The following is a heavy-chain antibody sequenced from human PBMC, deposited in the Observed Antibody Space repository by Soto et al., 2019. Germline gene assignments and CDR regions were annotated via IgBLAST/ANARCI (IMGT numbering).Heavy chain of an antibody. Sequence: QVQLVESGGGVVQPGRSLRLSCAASGFTFSSYGMHWVRQAPGKGLEWVAVISYDGSNKYYADSVTGRFTISRDNSKNTLYLQMNSLRAEDTAVYYCAKQRGYSGYDLDYWGQGTLVTVSS. CDR2: ISYDGSNK. V-gene: IGHV3-30*18. CDR3: AKQRGYSGYDLDY. D-gene: IGHD5-12*01. J-gene: IGHJ4*02. CDR1: GFTFSSYG.